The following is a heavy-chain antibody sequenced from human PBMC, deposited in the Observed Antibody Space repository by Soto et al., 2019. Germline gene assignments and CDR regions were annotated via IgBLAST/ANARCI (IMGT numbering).Heavy chain of an antibody. J-gene: IGHJ2*01. D-gene: IGHD2-15*01. V-gene: IGHV3-23*01. CDR2: VNPDGSDT. CDR3: VFFQAEDGIRGLCTVSAFLLNRSSDL. Sequence: PGKGLEWLAAVNPDGSDTFYADSVKGRFTISRDNSQNTVNLQMKSLRVEDTAIYYCVFFQAEDGIRGLCTVSAFLLNRSSDL.